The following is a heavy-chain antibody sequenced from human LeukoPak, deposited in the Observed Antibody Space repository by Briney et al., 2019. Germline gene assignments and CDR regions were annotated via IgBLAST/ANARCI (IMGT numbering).Heavy chain of an antibody. Sequence: SETLSLTCTVSGGSISSYYWSWIRQPPGKGLEWIGYIYYSGSTNYNPSLKSRVTISVDTSKNQFSLKLSSVTAADTAVYYCASRYSGSRGYYYGMDVWGQGTTVTVSS. D-gene: IGHD5-18*01. CDR3: ASRYSGSRGYYYGMDV. CDR1: GGSISSYY. CDR2: IYYSGST. V-gene: IGHV4-59*08. J-gene: IGHJ6*02.